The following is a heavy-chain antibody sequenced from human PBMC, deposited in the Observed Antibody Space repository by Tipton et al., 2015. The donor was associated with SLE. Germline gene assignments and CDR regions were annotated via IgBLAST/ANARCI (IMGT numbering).Heavy chain of an antibody. CDR2: INPSGGST. D-gene: IGHD6-19*01. CDR3: ASASGWYGEGGDY. Sequence: QLVQSGAEVKKPGASVKVSCKASGYTFTSYYMHWVRQAPGQGLEWMGIINPSGGSTSYAQKFQGRVTMTTDTSTSTAYMELRSLRSDDTAMYYCASASGWYGEGGDYWGQGTLVTVSS. J-gene: IGHJ4*02. V-gene: IGHV1-46*01. CDR1: GYTFTSYY.